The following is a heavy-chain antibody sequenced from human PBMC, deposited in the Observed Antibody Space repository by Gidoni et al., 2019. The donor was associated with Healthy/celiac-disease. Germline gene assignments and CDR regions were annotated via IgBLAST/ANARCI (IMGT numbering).Heavy chain of an antibody. J-gene: IGHJ4*02. CDR1: GGSISSSSYY. CDR2: IYYSGST. D-gene: IGHD5-18*01. CDR3: ARQADTAMVRSPFDY. V-gene: IGHV4-39*01. Sequence: QLQLQESGPGLVKPSETLSLTCTVSGGSISSSSYYWGWLRQPPGKGLEWIGSIYYSGSTYYNPSLKSRVTISVDTSKNQFSLKLSSVTAADTAVYYCARQADTAMVRSPFDYWGQGTLVTVSS.